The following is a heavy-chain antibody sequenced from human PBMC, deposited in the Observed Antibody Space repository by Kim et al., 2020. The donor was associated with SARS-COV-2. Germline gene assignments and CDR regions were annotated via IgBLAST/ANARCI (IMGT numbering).Heavy chain of an antibody. J-gene: IGHJ4*02. CDR2: IYYSGST. CDR1: GGSISSSSYY. D-gene: IGHD6-19*01. V-gene: IGHV4-39*01. Sequence: SETLSLTCTVSGGSISSSSYYWGWIRQPPGKGLEWIGSIYYSGSTYYNPSLKSRVTISVDTSKNQFSLKLSSVTAADTAVYYCARREVRSGCPDFWCQGT. CDR3: ARREVRSGCPDF.